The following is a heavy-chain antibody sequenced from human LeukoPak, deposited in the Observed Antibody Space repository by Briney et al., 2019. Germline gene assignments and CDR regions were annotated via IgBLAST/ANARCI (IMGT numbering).Heavy chain of an antibody. CDR1: GGSILTTNW. CDR2: VHLSGAS. Sequence: SGTLSLTCAVSGGSILTTNWWSWVRQPPGKGLQWIGEVHLSGASNYNPSLKSRVSMSIDNSKNQLSLKLTSVTAADTAIYYCARESGAFCPFGFWGQGTLVTVSS. V-gene: IGHV4-4*02. J-gene: IGHJ4*02. D-gene: IGHD1-26*01. CDR3: ARESGAFCPFGF.